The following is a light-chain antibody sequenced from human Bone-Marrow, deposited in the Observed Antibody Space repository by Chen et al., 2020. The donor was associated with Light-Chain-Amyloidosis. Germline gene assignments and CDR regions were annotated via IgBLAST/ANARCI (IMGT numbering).Light chain of an antibody. J-gene: IGLJ3*02. CDR3: QVWDRSSGRPV. CDR2: DDS. Sequence: SYVLTQPSSVSVAPGQTATIACGGNNIGSTSVHWYQQTPGQAPLLGVYDDSDRPSGIPERLSCSHSGNPATLTISRVEAGDEADYYCQVWDRSSGRPVFGGGTKLTVL. V-gene: IGLV3-21*02. CDR1: NIGSTS.